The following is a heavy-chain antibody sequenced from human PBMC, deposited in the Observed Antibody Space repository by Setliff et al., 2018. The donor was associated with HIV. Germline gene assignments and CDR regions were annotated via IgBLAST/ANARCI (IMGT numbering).Heavy chain of an antibody. CDR2: ISGYNGNT. V-gene: IGHV1-18*01. D-gene: IGHD3-3*01. CDR3: ARANVPYSNFWSFSYSLPYYFDY. CDR1: GYTFTSYG. J-gene: IGHJ4*02. Sequence: PSVKVSCKTSGYTFTSYGISWVRQAPGQGLEWMGWISGYNGNTNYAQKFQGRLTMTTDTSTSTAYMELRGLRSDDTAMYYCARANVPYSNFWSFSYSLPYYFDYWGQGTLVTVSS.